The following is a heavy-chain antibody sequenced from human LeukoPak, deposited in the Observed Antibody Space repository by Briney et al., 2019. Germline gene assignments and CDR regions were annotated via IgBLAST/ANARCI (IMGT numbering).Heavy chain of an antibody. CDR1: GYTFTGYY. Sequence: ASVKVSCKASGYTFTGYYMHWVRQAPGQGLEWMGCINPNSGGTNYAQKFQGRVTMTRDTSISTAYMELSRLRSDDTAVYYCAREGYDSRGAAWFDYWGQGTLVTVSS. D-gene: IGHD3-22*01. CDR3: AREGYDSRGAAWFDY. V-gene: IGHV1-2*02. J-gene: IGHJ4*02. CDR2: INPNSGGT.